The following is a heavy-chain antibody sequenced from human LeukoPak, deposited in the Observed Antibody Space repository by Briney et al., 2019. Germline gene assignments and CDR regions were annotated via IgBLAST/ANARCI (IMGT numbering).Heavy chain of an antibody. CDR1: GGSISSGDRY. CDR2: IFYSGRT. Sequence: PSQTLSLTCTVSGGSISSGDRYWSWIRQPPGKGLEWIGFIFYSGRTYYNPSLKSRLTISVDTSKNQFSLNISSVTAADTAVYYCARLYCSGGSCYPGAKGSYWFDPWGLGTLVTVSS. CDR3: ARLYCSGGSCYPGAKGSYWFDP. D-gene: IGHD2-15*01. V-gene: IGHV4-30-4*01. J-gene: IGHJ5*02.